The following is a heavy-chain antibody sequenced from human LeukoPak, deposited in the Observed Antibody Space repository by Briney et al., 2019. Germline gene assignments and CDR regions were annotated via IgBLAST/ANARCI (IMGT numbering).Heavy chain of an antibody. Sequence: SETLSLTCTVSGGSISSYYWSWIRQPPGKGLEWIGYIYYSGSTNYNPSLKSRVTISVDTSKNQFSLKLSSVTAADTAVYYCARDRVGSSWYGRWFDPWGQGTLVTVSS. CDR2: IYYSGST. V-gene: IGHV4-59*01. D-gene: IGHD6-13*01. CDR3: ARDRVGSSWYGRWFDP. J-gene: IGHJ5*02. CDR1: GGSISSYY.